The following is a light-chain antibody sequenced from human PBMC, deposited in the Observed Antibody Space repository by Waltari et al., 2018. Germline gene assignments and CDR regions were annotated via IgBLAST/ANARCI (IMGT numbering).Light chain of an antibody. CDR1: QSVSSSY. CDR2: GAS. Sequence: EMVLTQSPVTLSLSPGERATLSCRASQSVSSSYLAWYQQKPGQAPRLPIYGASSRATGIPDRFSGSGSGTDFTLTISRLEPEDFAVYYCQQYGSSPRAFGGGTKVEIK. V-gene: IGKV3-20*01. CDR3: QQYGSSPRA. J-gene: IGKJ4*01.